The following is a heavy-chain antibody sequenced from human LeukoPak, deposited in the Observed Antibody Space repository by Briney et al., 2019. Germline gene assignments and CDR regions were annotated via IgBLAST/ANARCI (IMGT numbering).Heavy chain of an antibody. CDR3: ARVQGSSWYVDYYYYMDV. Sequence: GGSLRLSCAASGFTFSSYSMNWVRQAPGKGLEWVSSISSSSYIYYADSVKGRFTISRDNAKNSLYLQMNSLRAEDTAVYYCARVQGSSWYVDYYYYMDVWGKGTTVTISS. V-gene: IGHV3-21*01. CDR2: ISSSSYI. J-gene: IGHJ6*03. CDR1: GFTFSSYS. D-gene: IGHD6-13*01.